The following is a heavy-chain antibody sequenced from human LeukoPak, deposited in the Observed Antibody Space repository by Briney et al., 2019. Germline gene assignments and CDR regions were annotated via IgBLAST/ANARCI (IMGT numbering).Heavy chain of an antibody. CDR2: IYYSGST. D-gene: IGHD3-22*01. CDR1: GGSISSSSYY. Sequence: KASETLSLTCTVSGGSISSSSYYWGWIRQPPGKGLEWIGSIYYSGSTYYNPSLKSRVTISVDTSKNQFSLKLSSVTAADTAVYYCARIHGYHYYDSSGYYMDYWGQGTLVTVSS. V-gene: IGHV4-39*01. CDR3: ARIHGYHYYDSSGYYMDY. J-gene: IGHJ4*02.